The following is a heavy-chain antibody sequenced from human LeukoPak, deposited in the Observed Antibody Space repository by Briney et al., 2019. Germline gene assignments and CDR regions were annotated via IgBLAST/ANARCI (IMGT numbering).Heavy chain of an antibody. CDR2: IGSSSSYI. D-gene: IGHD3-22*01. V-gene: IGHV3-21*01. CDR3: ARVFVGYDSSGYYYYYFDY. CDR1: GFTFSSYS. J-gene: IGHJ4*02. Sequence: GGSLRLSCAASGFTFSSYSMNWVRQAPGKGLEWVSSIGSSSSYIYYADSVKGRFTISRDNAKNSLYLQMNSLRAEDTAVYYCARVFVGYDSSGYYYYYFDYWGQGTLVTVSS.